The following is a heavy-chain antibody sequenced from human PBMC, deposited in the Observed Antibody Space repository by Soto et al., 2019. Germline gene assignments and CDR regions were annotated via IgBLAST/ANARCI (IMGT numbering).Heavy chain of an antibody. J-gene: IGHJ6*02. Sequence: GSLRLSCAASGFTFSSYSMNWVRQAPGKGLEWVSSISSSSSYIYYADSVKGRFTISRDNAKNSLYLQMNSLRAEDTAVYYCARDQSSVTGTNFYYYYGMDVWGQGTTVTV. CDR1: GFTFSSYS. V-gene: IGHV3-21*01. CDR3: ARDQSSVTGTNFYYYYGMDV. CDR2: ISSSSSYI. D-gene: IGHD1-7*01.